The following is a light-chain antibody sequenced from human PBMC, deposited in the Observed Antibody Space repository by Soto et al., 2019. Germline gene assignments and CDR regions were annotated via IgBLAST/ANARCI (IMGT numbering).Light chain of an antibody. CDR3: SSYTSKSSLI. J-gene: IGLJ2*01. CDR2: EVR. CDR1: MRDVGAYNL. Sequence: QTALTQPASVSGSPGQSITISCAGTMRDVGAYNLVSWYQQHPGRAPQLIIYEVRNRPSGISFRFSGSKSGNTASLTISGLQAEDEADYYCSSYTSKSSLIFGGGTKLTVL. V-gene: IGLV2-14*01.